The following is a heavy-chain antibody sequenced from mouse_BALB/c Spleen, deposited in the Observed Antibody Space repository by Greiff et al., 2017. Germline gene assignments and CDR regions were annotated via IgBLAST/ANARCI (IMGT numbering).Heavy chain of an antibody. CDR3: ARWGTVVATDWYFDV. J-gene: IGHJ1*01. V-gene: IGHV5-17*02. CDR2: ISSGSSTI. D-gene: IGHD1-1*01. CDR1: GFTFSSFG. Sequence: DVMLVESGGGLVQPGGSRKLSCAASGFTFSSFGMHWVRQAPEKGLEWVAYISSGSSTIYYADTVKGRFTISRDNPKNTLFLQMTSLRSEDTAMYYGARWGTVVATDWYFDVWGAGTTVTVSS.